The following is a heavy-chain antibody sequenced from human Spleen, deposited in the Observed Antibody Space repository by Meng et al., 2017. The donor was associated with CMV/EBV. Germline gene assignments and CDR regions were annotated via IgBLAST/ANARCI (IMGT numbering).Heavy chain of an antibody. J-gene: IGHJ4*02. CDR1: GFTFTNYA. D-gene: IGHD1-26*01. CDR3: ARDRVGATEH. V-gene: IGHV3-23*01. CDR2: ISGSNGDGST. Sequence: GESLKISCVVSGFTFTNYAMSWVRQGPGKGLEWVSGISGSNGDGSTYYADSVKGRFTISRDNARNTLYLQIESLRAEDTAVYYCARDRVGATEHWGQGTLVTVSS.